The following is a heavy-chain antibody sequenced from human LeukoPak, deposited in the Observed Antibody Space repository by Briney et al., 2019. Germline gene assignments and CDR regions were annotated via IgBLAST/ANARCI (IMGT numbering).Heavy chain of an antibody. D-gene: IGHD3-22*01. V-gene: IGHV3-23*01. CDR3: AKRDYYDSSGYAPLFDY. J-gene: IGHJ4*02. CDR1: EFTFSNYA. CDR2: ISGNGGKI. Sequence: PGGSLRLSCAASEFTFSNYAMAWVRQAPGEGLEWVSGISGNGGKIYYADPVKGRFTISRDNSKNTLYLQMNSLRGEDTAVYFCAKRDYYDSSGYAPLFDYWGQGTLVTVSP.